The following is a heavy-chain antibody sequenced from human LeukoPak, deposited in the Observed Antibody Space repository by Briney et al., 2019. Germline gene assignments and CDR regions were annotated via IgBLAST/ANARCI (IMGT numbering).Heavy chain of an antibody. V-gene: IGHV3-30*04. D-gene: IGHD2-2*01. CDR1: GYTFTGYY. CDR2: ISYDGSNK. J-gene: IGHJ6*02. CDR3: ARDRDCSSTSCYYYYGMDV. Sequence: SCKASGYTFTGYYMHWVRQAPGKGLEWVAVISYDGSNKYYADSVKGRFTISRDSSKNTLYLQMNSLRAEDTAVYYCARDRDCSSTSCYYYYGMDVWGQGTTVTVSS.